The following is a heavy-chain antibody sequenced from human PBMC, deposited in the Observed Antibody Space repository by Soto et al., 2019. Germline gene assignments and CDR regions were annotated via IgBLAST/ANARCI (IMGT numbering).Heavy chain of an antibody. CDR2: ISGFNGNT. CDR3: ARASAYSTPWSFDN. CDR1: GYTFSRYG. J-gene: IGHJ4*02. Sequence: QVQLVQSGAEVKKPGASVRVSCKASGYTFSRYGISWVRQAPGPGLEWMGWISGFNGNTKESEKLQGRVTLTTDTAAKTAHMELRGLRSDDTAVYYCARASAYSTPWSFDNWGQGTLVTVSS. V-gene: IGHV1-18*01. D-gene: IGHD6-13*01.